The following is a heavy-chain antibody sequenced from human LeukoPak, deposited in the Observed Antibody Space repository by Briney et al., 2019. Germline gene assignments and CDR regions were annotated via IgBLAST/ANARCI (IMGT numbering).Heavy chain of an antibody. D-gene: IGHD3-22*01. CDR3: ARRRYYDSTGYLD. CDR2: IYYSGST. CDR1: GGFISSRSYY. V-gene: IGHV4-39*01. Sequence: SETLSLTCSVSGGFISSRSYYWGWIRQPPGKGLEWIGDIYYSGSTYFKPSLASRVAISIDTSKNQFSLRLSPVTAADTAVYYCARRRYYDSTGYLDWGQGTLVIVSS. J-gene: IGHJ1*01.